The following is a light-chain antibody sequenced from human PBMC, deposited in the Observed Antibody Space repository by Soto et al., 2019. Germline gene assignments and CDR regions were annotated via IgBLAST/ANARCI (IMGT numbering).Light chain of an antibody. CDR3: QQYAISPLT. CDR2: GAS. V-gene: IGKV3-20*01. J-gene: IGKJ4*01. Sequence: EIVLTQSPGTLSLSPGERATLSCRAGQSVTSSLLAWYQQKPGQAPRLLISGASSRATGIPDRFSGSGSGTDFSLPISRLEPEDFAVYYCQQYAISPLTFGGGTKVEIK. CDR1: QSVTSSL.